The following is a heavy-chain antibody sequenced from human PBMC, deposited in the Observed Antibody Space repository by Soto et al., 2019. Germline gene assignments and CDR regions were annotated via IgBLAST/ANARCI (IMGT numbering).Heavy chain of an antibody. CDR3: ARDHKGGYYYYGMDV. CDR2: ISSSGSTI. CDR1: GFTFSSYE. J-gene: IGHJ6*02. Sequence: GGSLRLSCAASGFTFSSYEMNWVRQAPGKGLEWVSYISSSGSTIYYADSVKGRFTISRDNAKNSLYLQMNSLGAEDTAVYYCARDHKGGYYYYGMDVWGQGTTVTVS. V-gene: IGHV3-48*03.